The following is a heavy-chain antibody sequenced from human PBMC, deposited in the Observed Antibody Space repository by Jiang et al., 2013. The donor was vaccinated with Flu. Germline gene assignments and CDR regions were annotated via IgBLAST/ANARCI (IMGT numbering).Heavy chain of an antibody. CDR1: GFDFSYYG. D-gene: IGHD2-2*01. Sequence: QLVESWGGVVQPGGSLRLSCEASGFDFSYYGMHWVRQPPGKGLEWLSSLWHDGSNKYYADSVKGRFSISRDNSKNTLYLQMNGLRAEDTSVYYCATLRGSSYDTYLMDIWGQGTLVTVSS. V-gene: IGHV3-30*02. J-gene: IGHJ4*02. CDR3: ATLRGSSYDTYLMDI. CDR2: LWHDGSNK.